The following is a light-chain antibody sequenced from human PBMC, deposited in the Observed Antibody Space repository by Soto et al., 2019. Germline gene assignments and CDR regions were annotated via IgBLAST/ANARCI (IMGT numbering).Light chain of an antibody. Sequence: DIQMTQSPSSLSASVGDRVTITCRASKSIRRYLNWYQQKPGKAPKLLIYAASSLQSGVPSRFSGCGSGTEFTLTISSLQPEDFATYYCQQSYSTPYTFGQGTKLEIK. CDR2: AAS. J-gene: IGKJ2*01. V-gene: IGKV1-39*01. CDR1: KSIRRY. CDR3: QQSYSTPYT.